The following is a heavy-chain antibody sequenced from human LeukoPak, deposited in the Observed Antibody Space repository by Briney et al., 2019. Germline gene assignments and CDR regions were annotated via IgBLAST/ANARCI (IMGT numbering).Heavy chain of an antibody. D-gene: IGHD3-10*01. CDR2: SSYSGTN. Sequence: SQTLSLACTVSGDSVSSSRYYWGWIRQPPGKGLEWIGSSSYSGTNDNNPSLKSRVSISIDTSKNQFSVKLTSVTAADTAMYYCASLRTLRSWGQEPLVTVSS. V-gene: IGHV4-39*01. CDR3: ASLRTLRS. CDR1: GDSVSSSRYY. J-gene: IGHJ5*02.